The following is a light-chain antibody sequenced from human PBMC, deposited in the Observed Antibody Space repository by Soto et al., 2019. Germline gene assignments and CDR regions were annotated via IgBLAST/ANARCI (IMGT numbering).Light chain of an antibody. J-gene: IGLJ1*01. CDR3: SSYTSSSTLLYV. V-gene: IGLV2-14*01. CDR1: ISDVGGYNY. CDR2: DVS. Sequence: QSALTHPASGAGSPGQSITISCTGTISDVGGYNYDSWYQQHPGKAPKLMIYDVSNRPSGVSNRFSGSKSGNTASLTISGLQGEDEADYYCSSYTSSSTLLYVFGTGTKLIVL.